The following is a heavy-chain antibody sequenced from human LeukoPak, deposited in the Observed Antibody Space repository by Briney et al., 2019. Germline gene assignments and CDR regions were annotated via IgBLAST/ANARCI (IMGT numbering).Heavy chain of an antibody. CDR3: AKGAYDSGGYPPVTPDH. CDR1: GFTFSSYA. Sequence: GGSLRLSCAASGFTFSSYAMSWVRQAPGKGLEWVSDISGSGGTTYYADSLKGRFIISRDNSNSTLFLQMHSLRVEDTAVYYCAKGAYDSGGYPPVTPDHWGQGTLVTVSS. D-gene: IGHD3-10*01. CDR2: ISGSGGTT. V-gene: IGHV3-23*01. J-gene: IGHJ4*02.